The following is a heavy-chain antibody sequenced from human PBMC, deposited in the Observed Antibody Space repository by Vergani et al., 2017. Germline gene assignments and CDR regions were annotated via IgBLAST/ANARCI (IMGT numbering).Heavy chain of an antibody. Sequence: QVQLQESGPGLLKPSQTLSLTCSVAGDSISSGNYFWNWIRQPAGKVLEWMGRIYSSGSTSYNPSIKSRITMSLDTSKNQFSLSLSSVTAADTAVYYCARGTFLHAFDNWGQGTVVTVSS. D-gene: IGHD1-26*01. CDR3: ARGTFLHAFDN. CDR1: GDSISSGNYF. V-gene: IGHV4-61*02. J-gene: IGHJ3*02. CDR2: IYSSGST.